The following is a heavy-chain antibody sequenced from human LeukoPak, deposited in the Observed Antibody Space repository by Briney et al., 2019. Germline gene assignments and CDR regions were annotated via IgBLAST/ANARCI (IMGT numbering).Heavy chain of an antibody. D-gene: IGHD3-16*02. CDR1: GFTFDDYA. CDR2: SSWDGGST. CDR3: AKGPVRGSYRYGYFDY. J-gene: IGHJ4*02. Sequence: GGSLRLSCAASGFTFDDYAMHWVRQAPGKGLEWVSLSSWDGGSTYYADSVKGRFTISRDNSKNSLYLQMNSLRVEDTALYYCAKGPVRGSYRYGYFDYWGQGTLVTVSS. V-gene: IGHV3-43D*03.